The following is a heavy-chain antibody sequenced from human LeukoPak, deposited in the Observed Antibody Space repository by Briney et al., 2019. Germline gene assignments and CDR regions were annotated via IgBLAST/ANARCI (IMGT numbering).Heavy chain of an antibody. Sequence: GESLKISCKGSGYSFTNYWIGWVRQMPGKGLEWMGIIYPGDSDTRYSPSFQGQVTISADKSISTAYLQWSSLRSSDTAMYYCARQAEQTILTGIDYWGQGTLVTASS. CDR1: GYSFTNYW. CDR3: ARQAEQTILTGIDY. D-gene: IGHD3-9*01. CDR2: IYPGDSDT. J-gene: IGHJ4*02. V-gene: IGHV5-51*01.